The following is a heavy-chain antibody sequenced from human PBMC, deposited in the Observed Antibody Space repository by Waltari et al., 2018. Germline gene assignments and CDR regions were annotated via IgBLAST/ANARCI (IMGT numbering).Heavy chain of an antibody. CDR1: GGTFSSYA. J-gene: IGHJ5*02. V-gene: IGHV1-69*04. D-gene: IGHD6-13*01. CDR2: IIPILGIA. Sequence: QVQLVQSGAEVKKPGSSVKVSCKASGGTFSSYAISWVRQAPGQGLEWMGRIIPILGIANYAQKFQGRVTITADKSTSTAYMELSSLRSEDTAVYYCARAPYSSSCLDPWGQGTLVTVSS. CDR3: ARAPYSSSCLDP.